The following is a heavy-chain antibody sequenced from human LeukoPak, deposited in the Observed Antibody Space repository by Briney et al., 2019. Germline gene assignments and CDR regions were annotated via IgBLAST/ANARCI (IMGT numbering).Heavy chain of an antibody. CDR2: IYYSGST. V-gene: IGHV4-30-4*08. D-gene: IGHD4-23*01. J-gene: IGHJ4*02. Sequence: SQTLSLTCTVSGGSISSGGYYWSWIRQHPGKGLEWIGYIYYSGSTYYNPSLKSRVTISVDTSKNQFSLKLSSVTAADTAVYYCAREVSRWPYYFDYWGQGTLVTVSS. CDR3: AREVSRWPYYFDY. CDR1: GGSISSGGYY.